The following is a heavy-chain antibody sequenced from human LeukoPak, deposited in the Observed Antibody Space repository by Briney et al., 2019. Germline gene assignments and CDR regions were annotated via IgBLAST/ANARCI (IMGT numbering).Heavy chain of an antibody. CDR1: GGTFSSYA. D-gene: IGHD6-19*01. CDR3: AKRIAVAGTPSDY. Sequence: TSVKVSCKASGGTFSSYAISWVRQAPGQGLEWMGRIIPILGIANYAQKFQGRVTITADKSTSTAYMELSSLRSEDTAVYYCAKRIAVAGTPSDYWGQGTLVTVSS. J-gene: IGHJ4*02. V-gene: IGHV1-69*04. CDR2: IIPILGIA.